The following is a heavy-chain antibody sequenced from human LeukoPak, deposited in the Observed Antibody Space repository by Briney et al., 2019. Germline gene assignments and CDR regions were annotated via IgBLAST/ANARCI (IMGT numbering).Heavy chain of an antibody. D-gene: IGHD6-13*01. CDR2: IKQDGSEK. CDR1: GFTSSSYW. V-gene: IGHV3-7*01. J-gene: IGHJ5*02. Sequence: PGGSLRLSCAASGFTSSSYWMSWVRQAPGKGLEWVANIKQDGSEKYYVDSVKGRFTISRDNAKNSPYLQMNSLRAEDTAVYYCARDYRYSSSWYRFYNWFDPWGQGTLVTVSS. CDR3: ARDYRYSSSWYRFYNWFDP.